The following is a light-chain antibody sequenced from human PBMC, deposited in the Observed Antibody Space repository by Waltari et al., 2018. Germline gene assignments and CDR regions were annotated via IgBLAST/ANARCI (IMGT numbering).Light chain of an antibody. CDR3: AAWDDSLIGRV. V-gene: IGLV1-44*01. J-gene: IGLJ3*02. CDR2: ANY. CDR1: SSNIGTNT. Sequence: QSVLTQPPSTSGTPGQTVTISCSGSSSNIGTNTVTWYQQFPGTAPKVLVFANYHRPSGVPNRFSASKSGTSASLVINGLQSEDEGDYFCAAWDDSLIGRVFGGGTTLTVL.